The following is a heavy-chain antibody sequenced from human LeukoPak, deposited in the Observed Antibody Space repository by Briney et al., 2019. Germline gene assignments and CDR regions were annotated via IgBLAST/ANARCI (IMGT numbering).Heavy chain of an antibody. D-gene: IGHD3-16*02. Sequence: PSETLSLTCAGYGGSFSGYYWSWIRQPPGKGLEWIGEINHSGSTNYNPSLKSRVTISVDTSKNQFSLKLSSVTAADTAVYYCARGRLNYYDYVWGSYRSHYFDYWGQGTLVTVSS. J-gene: IGHJ4*02. V-gene: IGHV4-34*01. CDR1: GGSFSGYY. CDR3: ARGRLNYYDYVWGSYRSHYFDY. CDR2: INHSGST.